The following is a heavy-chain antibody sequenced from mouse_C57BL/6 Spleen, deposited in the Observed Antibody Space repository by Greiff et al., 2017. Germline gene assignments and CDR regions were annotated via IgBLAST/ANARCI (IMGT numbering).Heavy chain of an antibody. CDR2: INYDGSST. J-gene: IGHJ1*03. Sequence: EVMLVESEGGLVQPGRSMKLSCTASGFTFSDYYMAWVRQVPEKGLEWVANINYDGSSTYYLDSLKSRFIISRDNAKNILYLQMSSLKSEDTATYYCARSPYDYYWYFDVWGTGTTVTVSS. D-gene: IGHD2-4*01. CDR1: GFTFSDYY. V-gene: IGHV5-16*01. CDR3: ARSPYDYYWYFDV.